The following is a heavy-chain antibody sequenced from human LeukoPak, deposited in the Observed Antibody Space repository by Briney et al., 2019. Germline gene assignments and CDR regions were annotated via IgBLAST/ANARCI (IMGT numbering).Heavy chain of an antibody. CDR3: ARDGGMYSSGWYPENYYYYMDV. CDR2: ISAYNGNK. V-gene: IGHV1-18*01. Sequence: GASVKVSCKASGYTFTSYGISWVRQAPGQGLEWMGWISAYNGNKNYAQKLQGRVTMTTDTSTSTAYMELRSLRSDDTAVYYCARDGGMYSSGWYPENYYYYMDVWGKGTTVTISS. D-gene: IGHD6-19*01. J-gene: IGHJ6*03. CDR1: GYTFTSYG.